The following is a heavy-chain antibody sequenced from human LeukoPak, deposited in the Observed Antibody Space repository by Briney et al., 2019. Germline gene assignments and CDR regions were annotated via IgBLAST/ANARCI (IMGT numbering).Heavy chain of an antibody. CDR2: IYTSGST. CDR1: GGSISSGSYY. V-gene: IGHV4-61*02. CDR3: ARAGYCSSNSCYRARVKYNWFDS. J-gene: IGHJ5*01. Sequence: SETLSLTCTVSGGSISSGSYYWSWIRQPAGKGLEWIGRIYTSGSTNYNPTLKSRVTISVDTPKSQFSMKLSSVTAADTAVYYCARAGYCSSNSCYRARVKYNWFDSWGQGTLVTVSS. D-gene: IGHD2-2*03.